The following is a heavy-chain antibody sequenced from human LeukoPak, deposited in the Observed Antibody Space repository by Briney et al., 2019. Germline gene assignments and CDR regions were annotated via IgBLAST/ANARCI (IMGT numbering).Heavy chain of an antibody. J-gene: IGHJ4*02. V-gene: IGHV3-23*01. D-gene: IGHD3-22*01. CDR1: GFTFSSYA. CDR3: AKEWAGGTYYYDSSAVG. CDR2: ISGSGVST. Sequence: GGALRLSCAASGFTFSSYAMRWVRQAPGKGLEWVSAISGSGVSTYYADSVKGRFTISRDNYKNTLYLQMNSLRAEDTAVYYCAKEWAGGTYYYDSSAVGWGQGTLVTVSS.